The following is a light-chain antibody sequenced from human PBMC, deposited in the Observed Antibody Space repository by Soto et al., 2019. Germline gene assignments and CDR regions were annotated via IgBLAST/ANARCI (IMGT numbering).Light chain of an antibody. CDR2: DAS. CDR1: QTVNSDY. V-gene: IGKV3-11*01. CDR3: QQYNNWPQT. Sequence: EIVLTQSPGTLSLSPGETATLSCRASQTVNSDYLAWYQQKPGQAPRLLIYDASNRATGIPARFSGSGSGTDFTLTISSLEPEDFAVYYCQQYNNWPQTFGQGTKVDI. J-gene: IGKJ1*01.